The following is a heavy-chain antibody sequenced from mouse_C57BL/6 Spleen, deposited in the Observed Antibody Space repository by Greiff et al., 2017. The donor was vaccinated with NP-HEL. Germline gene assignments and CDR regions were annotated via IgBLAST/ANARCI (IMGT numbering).Heavy chain of an antibody. CDR2: ISYDGSN. D-gene: IGHD2-5*01. CDR3: ASCYSNRGFAY. J-gene: IGHJ3*01. CDR1: GYSITSGYY. V-gene: IGHV3-6*01. Sequence: EVQLQQSGPGLVKPSQSLSLTCSVTGYSITSGYYWNWIRQFPGNKLEWMGYISYDGSNNYNPSLKNRISITRDTSKNQFFLKLNSVTTEDTATYYCASCYSNRGFAYWGQGTLVTVSA.